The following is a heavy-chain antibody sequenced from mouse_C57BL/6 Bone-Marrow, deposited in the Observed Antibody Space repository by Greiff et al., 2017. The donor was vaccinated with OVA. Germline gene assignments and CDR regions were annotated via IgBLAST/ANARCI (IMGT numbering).Heavy chain of an antibody. CDR1: GYSITSGYY. D-gene: IGHD1-1*01. CDR2: ISYDGSN. Sequence: EVQLQESGPGLVKPSQSLSLTCSVTGYSITSGYYWHWIRQFPGNKLEWLGSISYDGSNNYNPSLKNRISITRDTSKNQFFLKLNSVTTEDTATYYCARGAYGSSFYFDYWGQGTTLTVSS. J-gene: IGHJ2*01. CDR3: ARGAYGSSFYFDY. V-gene: IGHV3-6*01.